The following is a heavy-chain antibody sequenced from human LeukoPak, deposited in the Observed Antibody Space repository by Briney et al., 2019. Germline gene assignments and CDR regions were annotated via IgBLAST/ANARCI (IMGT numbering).Heavy chain of an antibody. CDR3: ARGRNRRWFDP. Sequence: SETLSLTCAVYGGSFSGYYWSWIRQPPGKGLEWIGEINHSGSTNYNPSLKSRVTISVDTSKNQFSLKLSSVTAADTAVYYCARGRNRRWFDPWGQGTPVTVSS. V-gene: IGHV4-34*01. J-gene: IGHJ5*02. CDR2: INHSGST. CDR1: GGSFSGYY.